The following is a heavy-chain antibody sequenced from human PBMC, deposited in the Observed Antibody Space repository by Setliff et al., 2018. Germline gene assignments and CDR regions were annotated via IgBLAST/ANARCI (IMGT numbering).Heavy chain of an antibody. V-gene: IGHV1-46*01. CDR1: GYTFTSYY. D-gene: IGHD6-13*01. CDR2: INPSGGST. J-gene: IGHJ4*02. Sequence: ASVTVSCKASGYTFTSYYMHWVRQAPGQGLEWMGIINPSGGSTSYAQKFQGRVTMTRDTSTSTVYMELSSLRSEDTAVYYCARRSSSGNGFDYWGQGTQVTVSS. CDR3: ARRSSSGNGFDY.